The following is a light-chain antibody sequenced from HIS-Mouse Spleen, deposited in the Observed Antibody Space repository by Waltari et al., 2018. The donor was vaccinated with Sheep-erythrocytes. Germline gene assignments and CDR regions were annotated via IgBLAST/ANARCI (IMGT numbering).Light chain of an antibody. CDR1: SSDVGSYNL. Sequence: QSALTQPASVSGSPGQSITISCTGTSSDVGSYNLVSWYQQHPGKAPNLMIYEGSKRPSGVSNRLSGSKSGNTASLTISGLQAEDEADYYCCSYAGSSTFVVFGGGTKLTVL. V-gene: IGLV2-23*01. CDR2: EGS. J-gene: IGLJ2*01. CDR3: CSYAGSSTFVV.